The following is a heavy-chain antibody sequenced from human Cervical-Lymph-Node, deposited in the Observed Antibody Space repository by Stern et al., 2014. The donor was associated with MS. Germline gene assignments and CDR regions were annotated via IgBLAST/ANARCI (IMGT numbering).Heavy chain of an antibody. J-gene: IGHJ3*02. CDR3: TREWFCRSGSCFYAFEI. D-gene: IGHD2-15*01. V-gene: IGHV3-15*01. Sequence: EVQLVESGGGLVKPGGSLRLSCVASQLTVSNVWMSWVRQAPGKGLEWVGRIKSEIDGVPAEYAAPAKGRFTISRDDSQNILYLQMNSLQSEDTAVYYCTREWFCRSGSCFYAFEIWGQGTMVNVS. CDR1: QLTVSNVW. CDR2: IKSEIDGVPA.